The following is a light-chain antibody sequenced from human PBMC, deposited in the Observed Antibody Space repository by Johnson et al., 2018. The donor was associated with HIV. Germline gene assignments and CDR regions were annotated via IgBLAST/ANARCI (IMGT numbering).Light chain of an antibody. CDR2: ENN. Sequence: QSVLTQPPSVSAAPGQKVIISCSGSSSNIGKNYVSWYQQVPGTAPKLLIYENNKRPSGIPDRFSGSKSGTSATLGITGLQTGDEADYYCGTWASSLSAGVFGTGTEVTVL. J-gene: IGLJ1*01. CDR3: GTWASSLSAGV. CDR1: SSNIGKNY. V-gene: IGLV1-51*02.